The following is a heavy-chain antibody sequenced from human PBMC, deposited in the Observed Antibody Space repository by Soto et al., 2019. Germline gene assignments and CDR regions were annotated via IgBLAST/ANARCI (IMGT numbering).Heavy chain of an antibody. D-gene: IGHD5-12*01. J-gene: IGHJ3*02. V-gene: IGHV5-51*01. Sequence: PGESLKISCKGSGYSFTSYWIGWVRQMPGKGLEWMGIIYPGDSDTRYSPSFQGQVTISADKSISTAYLQWSSLKASDTAMYYCARQPNIVATEVAFDIWGQGTMVTVSS. CDR2: IYPGDSDT. CDR1: GYSFTSYW. CDR3: ARQPNIVATEVAFDI.